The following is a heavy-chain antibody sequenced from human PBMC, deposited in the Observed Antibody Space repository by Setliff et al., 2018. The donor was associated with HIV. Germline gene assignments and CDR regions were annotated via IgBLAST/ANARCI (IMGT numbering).Heavy chain of an antibody. V-gene: IGHV1-24*01. CDR1: GYTLTELS. D-gene: IGHD6-19*01. Sequence: ASVKVSCKVSGYTLTELSMHWVRQAPGKGLEWMGWMNPGTGNTGYAEKFQGRVSMTRDTSTNTAYMELRSLRFDDTAVYYCARVPYSSGYWGQGTLVTVSS. CDR2: MNPGTGNT. CDR3: ARVPYSSGY. J-gene: IGHJ4*02.